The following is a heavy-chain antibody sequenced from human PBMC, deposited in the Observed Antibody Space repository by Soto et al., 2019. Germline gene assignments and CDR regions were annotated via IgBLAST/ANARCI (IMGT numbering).Heavy chain of an antibody. CDR1: GFTFSSYV. V-gene: IGHV3-64*01. Sequence: PGGSLRLSCAASGFTFSSYVMHWLRQAPGKGLEYVSSISSDGDSTYYAKSVKGRFTISRDNSKKTLYLQMGSLRAEDMAVYYCAILGGDKLGYWGQGTLVTVSS. CDR2: ISSDGDST. J-gene: IGHJ4*02. CDR3: AILGGDKLGY. D-gene: IGHD3-10*01.